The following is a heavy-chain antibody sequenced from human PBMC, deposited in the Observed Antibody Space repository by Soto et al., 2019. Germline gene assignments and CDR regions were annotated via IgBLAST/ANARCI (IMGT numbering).Heavy chain of an antibody. Sequence: SETLSLTCTVSGGSISSGSYYWGWIRQSPGKGLEWIGSVYFTGSTYYNPSLKSRVTISVDTSKSQFSLNLSSVTAADTAVYYCARHTTEIVVVVSSIPHWGQGTLVTVSS. CDR2: VYFTGST. J-gene: IGHJ4*02. CDR3: ARHTTEIVVVVSSIPH. V-gene: IGHV4-39*01. CDR1: GGSISSGSYY. D-gene: IGHD2-8*02.